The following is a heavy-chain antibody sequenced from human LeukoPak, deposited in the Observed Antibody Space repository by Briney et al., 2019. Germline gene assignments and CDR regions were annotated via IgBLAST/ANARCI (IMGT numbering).Heavy chain of an antibody. J-gene: IGHJ4*02. Sequence: GGSLRLSCAASGFTFSSYAMHWVRQAPGKGLEWVSTISGSGGNTYYADSVKGRFTISRDNSKNTMYLEVNSLRAEDTAVYYCAKDSRGDKSPFDNWGQGTLVTVSS. V-gene: IGHV3-23*01. CDR3: AKDSRGDKSPFDN. CDR1: GFTFSSYA. CDR2: ISGSGGNT. D-gene: IGHD3-10*01.